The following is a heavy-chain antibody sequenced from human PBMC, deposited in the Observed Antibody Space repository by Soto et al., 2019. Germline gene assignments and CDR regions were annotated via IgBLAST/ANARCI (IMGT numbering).Heavy chain of an antibody. CDR2: IYFTGNT. CDR1: GGSITSSSHF. CDR3: AGQTFTIAAASYGRSNWFDP. J-gene: IGHJ5*02. V-gene: IGHV4-39*01. Sequence: PXGTLALTCTASGGSITSSSHFWGWVRQPPGKGLEWIGTIYFTGNTYYTPSLKSRLTMSIDTSKNEFSLRLNSVTAADTAVYYCAGQTFTIAAASYGRSNWFDPWGPRTLVTVSS. D-gene: IGHD6-25*01.